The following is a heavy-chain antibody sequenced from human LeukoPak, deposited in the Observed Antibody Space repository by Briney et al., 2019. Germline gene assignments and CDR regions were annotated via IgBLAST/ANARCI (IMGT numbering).Heavy chain of an antibody. CDR2: IYHSGNT. J-gene: IGHJ5*02. V-gene: IGHV4-38-2*02. D-gene: IGHD3-16*01. CDR1: GYSISSGYY. CDR3: ARDLWGPTDPRFDP. Sequence: QPSETLSLTCTVSGYSISSGYYWGWIRQPPGKGLQWIGSIYHSGNTYYNPSLKSRVTISVDTSKNQFSLKLSSVTAADTAFYYCARDLWGPTDPRFDPWGQGTLVTVSS.